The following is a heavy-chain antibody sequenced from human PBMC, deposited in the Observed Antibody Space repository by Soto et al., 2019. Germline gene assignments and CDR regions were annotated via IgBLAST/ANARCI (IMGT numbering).Heavy chain of an antibody. CDR3: ARDVRGPDFAAFDY. Sequence: PGGSLRLSCAASGFTFNNYAMNWVRQAPGRGLEWVSIISTNGDSTYYADSVKGRFTISRDNAKNSLYLQMNSLRAEDTAVYYCARDVRGPDFAAFDYWGQGTLVTVSS. D-gene: IGHD3-10*02. V-gene: IGHV3-23*01. CDR1: GFTFNNYA. J-gene: IGHJ4*02. CDR2: ISTNGDST.